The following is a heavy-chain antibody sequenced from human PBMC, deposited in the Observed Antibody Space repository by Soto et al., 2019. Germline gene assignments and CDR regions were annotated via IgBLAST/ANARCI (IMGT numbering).Heavy chain of an antibody. CDR1: GFTFSSYG. J-gene: IGHJ6*03. V-gene: IGHV3-33*01. Sequence: GGSLRLSCAASGFTFSSYGMHWVRQAPGKGLEWVAVIWYDGSNKYYADSVKGRFTISRDNSKNTLYLQMNSLRAEDTAVYYCARDLPYYYYYYMDVWGKGTKVTVSS. CDR3: ARDLPYYYYYYMDV. CDR2: IWYDGSNK.